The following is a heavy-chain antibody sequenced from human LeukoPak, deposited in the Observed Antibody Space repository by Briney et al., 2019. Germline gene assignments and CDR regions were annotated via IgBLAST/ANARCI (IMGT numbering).Heavy chain of an antibody. CDR1: GGSFSGYY. CDR3: VTEPGYCTGGRCYGGWFDP. J-gene: IGHJ5*02. CDR2: INPSGNT. D-gene: IGHD2-15*01. Sequence: KPSETLSLTCAVYGGSFSGYYWSWIRQAPGKGLEWIGEINPSGNTNYNPSLKSRVTISVDTSKNQFSLKLSSVTAADTAVYYCVTEPGYCTGGRCYGGWFDPWGQGTLVTVS. V-gene: IGHV4-34*01.